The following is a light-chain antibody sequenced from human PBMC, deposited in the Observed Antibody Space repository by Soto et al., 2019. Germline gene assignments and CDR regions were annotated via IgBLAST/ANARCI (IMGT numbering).Light chain of an antibody. Sequence: EIVLTQSPGTLSLSPGGRATLSCRASQSVRSNYLAWYQQKPGQAPRLLIYGASSRATGIPDRFSGSGSGTDFTLTISRLEPEDFAVYYCQHYGSSAYTFGQGTTLEIK. CDR3: QHYGSSAYT. J-gene: IGKJ2*01. CDR2: GAS. CDR1: QSVRSNY. V-gene: IGKV3-20*01.